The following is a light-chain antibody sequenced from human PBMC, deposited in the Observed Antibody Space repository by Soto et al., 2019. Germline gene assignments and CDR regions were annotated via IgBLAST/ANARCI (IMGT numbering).Light chain of an antibody. CDR3: QQYGSSPIT. V-gene: IGKV3D-20*01. Sequence: VVFTQSPATLSLSPGERGTLSYGASQSVSSSYVAWYQHKPGLAPRLLIHDTSSRAIGIPDRLSGSKSGTNFTLTIRRMEPEDVGMYYCQQYGSSPITFGQGTRLEIK. CDR1: QSVSSSY. CDR2: DTS. J-gene: IGKJ5*01.